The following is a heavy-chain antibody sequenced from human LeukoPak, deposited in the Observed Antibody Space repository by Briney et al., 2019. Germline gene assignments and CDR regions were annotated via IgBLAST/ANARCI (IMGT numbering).Heavy chain of an antibody. CDR3: ARGLRRGVCWSDP. D-gene: IGHD3-10*01. V-gene: IGHV1-8*01. CDR1: GYTFTSYD. CDR2: MNPNSGNT. J-gene: IGHJ5*02. Sequence: ASVKLSCKASGYTFTSYDVNWVRQAPGQGPEWMGWMNPNSGNTGYAQKFQGRVHMTRNTSISTAYMELNSLTSDDTAVYYCARGLRRGVCWSDPWGQGTLVTVSS.